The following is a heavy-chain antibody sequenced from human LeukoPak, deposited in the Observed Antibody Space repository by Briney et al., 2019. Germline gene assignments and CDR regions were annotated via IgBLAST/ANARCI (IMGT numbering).Heavy chain of an antibody. V-gene: IGHV3-7*01. Sequence: GGSLRLFCAASGFPFSTYWMSWVRQAPGKGLEWVANINQDGTEKYYVDSVKGRFTISRDNSKNTLYLQMNGLRAEDTAVYYCARDNGDRTAYYGAYFDYWGQGTLVTVSS. D-gene: IGHD3/OR15-3a*01. CDR1: GFPFSTYW. J-gene: IGHJ4*02. CDR2: INQDGTEK. CDR3: ARDNGDRTAYYGAYFDY.